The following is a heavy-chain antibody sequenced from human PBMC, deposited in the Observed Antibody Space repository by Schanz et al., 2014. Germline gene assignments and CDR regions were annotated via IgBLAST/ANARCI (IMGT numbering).Heavy chain of an antibody. CDR2: VNHGGNT. CDR1: GGSFSGYW. D-gene: IGHD1-7*01. CDR3: ATWSGTRLFHN. J-gene: IGHJ4*02. Sequence: QVQLQQWGAGLLKPSETLSLTCAFSGGSFSGYWWTWVRQSPGKGLEWIGEVNHGGNTNYNPSLKSRVTLSVDMTKKQFSLRLGSVTAADTAAYYCATWSGTRLFHNWGQGTLVTVSS. V-gene: IGHV4-34*01.